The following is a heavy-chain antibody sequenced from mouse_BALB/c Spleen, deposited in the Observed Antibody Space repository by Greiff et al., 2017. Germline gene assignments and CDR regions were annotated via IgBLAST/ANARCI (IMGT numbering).Heavy chain of an antibody. Sequence: ESGPGLVKPSQSLSLTCTVTGYSITSDYAWNWIRQFPGNKLEWMGYISYSGSTSYNPSLKSRISITRDTSKNQFFLQLNSVTTEDTATYYCAAIYYGNYGSTFYAMDYWGQGTSVTVSS. D-gene: IGHD2-1*01. V-gene: IGHV3-2*02. CDR1: GYSITSDYA. CDR2: ISYSGST. J-gene: IGHJ4*01. CDR3: AAIYYGNYGSTFYAMDY.